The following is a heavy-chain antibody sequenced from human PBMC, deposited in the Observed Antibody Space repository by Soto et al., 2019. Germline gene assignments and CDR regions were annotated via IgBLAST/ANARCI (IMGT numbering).Heavy chain of an antibody. CDR3: ARGPQTGTTFYYYFAMDV. D-gene: IGHD1-7*01. CDR2: ISNSSSAI. J-gene: IGHJ6*02. V-gene: IGHV3-48*02. CDR1: GFSFSTYS. Sequence: GSLRLSCAASGFSFSTYSMNWVRQAPGKGLEWVSYISNSSSAIYYADSVKGRFTISRDNGKSSLLLQMNSLRDEDSAVYYCARGPQTGTTFYYYFAMDVWGQGTTVTVSS.